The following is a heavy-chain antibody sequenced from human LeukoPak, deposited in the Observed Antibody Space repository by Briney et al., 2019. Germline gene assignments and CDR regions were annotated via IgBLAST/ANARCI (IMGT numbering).Heavy chain of an antibody. J-gene: IGHJ4*02. Sequence: PSETLSLTCTVSGVSISGYYWSWIRQAPGKGLEWIGYINYSGSTNYNPSLKSRVTISVDTSTNQFSLKLSSVTAADTAVYYCARGEIWSGPAPFDYWGQGTLVTVSS. D-gene: IGHD3-3*01. CDR1: GVSISGYY. CDR2: INYSGST. V-gene: IGHV4-59*01. CDR3: ARGEIWSGPAPFDY.